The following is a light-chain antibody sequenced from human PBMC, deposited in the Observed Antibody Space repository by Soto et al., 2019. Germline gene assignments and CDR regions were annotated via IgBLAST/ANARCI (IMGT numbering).Light chain of an antibody. J-gene: IGLJ2*01. CDR3: QSYDSSLRGSKV. CDR2: GNS. Sequence: QSVLTQPPSVSGAPGQRVTISCTGSITNIGAGYDVHWNHQLPGTAPKLLNYGNSNRPSGVPDRFSCSKSGTSASLAITGLQAEEEDDYYCQSYDSSLRGSKVFGGGTKLTVL. V-gene: IGLV1-40*01. CDR1: ITNIGAGYD.